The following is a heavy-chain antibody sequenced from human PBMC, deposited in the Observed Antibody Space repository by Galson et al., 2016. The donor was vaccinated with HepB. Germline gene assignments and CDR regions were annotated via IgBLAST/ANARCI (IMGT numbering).Heavy chain of an antibody. CDR1: GFTLSHYE. J-gene: IGHJ3*02. CDR3: AREDYTSNDRGAFDI. V-gene: IGHV3-48*03. CDR2: ISNWGDTI. Sequence: SLRLSCAASGFTLSHYEMNWVRQAPGQGLQWVSYISNWGDTISYADSVKGRFTISRDNDKNSLYLQLRSLRAEETAVYYCAREDYTSNDRGAFDIWGRGTVVTVSS. D-gene: IGHD1-1*01.